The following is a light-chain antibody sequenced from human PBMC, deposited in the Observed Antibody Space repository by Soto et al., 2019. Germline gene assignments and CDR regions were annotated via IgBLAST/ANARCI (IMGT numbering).Light chain of an antibody. CDR3: QQHSNWPPWT. Sequence: EIVLTQSPATLSLSPGEGATLSCRASQSVSSYLAWYQQKPGQAPRILIYDASNRATGIPARFSGSGSGTDFTLTISSLEPEDFAFYYCQQHSNWPPWTFGQGTKVEVK. CDR2: DAS. CDR1: QSVSSY. J-gene: IGKJ1*01. V-gene: IGKV3-11*01.